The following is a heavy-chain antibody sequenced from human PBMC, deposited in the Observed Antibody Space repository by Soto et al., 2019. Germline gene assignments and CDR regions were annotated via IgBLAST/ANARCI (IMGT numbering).Heavy chain of an antibody. CDR3: ARGVLGIIDVTPRGDAFDI. D-gene: IGHD7-27*01. Sequence: VQMVQSGAEVKKPGSSVRVSCKASGDTFSTYAITWVRQAPGQGLEWMGQIIPLFGTTTSAQKFQGRVTLTAGKSTRTAYMELSSLTSDDTAVYYCARGVLGIIDVTPRGDAFDIWGQGTMVTVSS. J-gene: IGHJ3*02. CDR2: IIPLFGTT. CDR1: GDTFSTYA. V-gene: IGHV1-69*14.